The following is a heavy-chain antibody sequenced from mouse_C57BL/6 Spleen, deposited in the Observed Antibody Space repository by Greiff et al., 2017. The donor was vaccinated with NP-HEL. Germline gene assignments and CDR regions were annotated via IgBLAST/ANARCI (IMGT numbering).Heavy chain of an antibody. CDR3: ARRGYYDCDLDY. D-gene: IGHD2-4*01. CDR1: GYTFTSYW. J-gene: IGHJ2*01. V-gene: IGHV1-55*01. Sequence: QVQLQQPGAELVKPGASVKMSCKASGYTFTSYWITWVKQRPGQGLEWIGDIYPGSGSTNYNEKFKSKATLTVDTSSSTAYMQLSSLTSEDSAVYYCARRGYYDCDLDYWGQGTTLTVSS. CDR2: IYPGSGST.